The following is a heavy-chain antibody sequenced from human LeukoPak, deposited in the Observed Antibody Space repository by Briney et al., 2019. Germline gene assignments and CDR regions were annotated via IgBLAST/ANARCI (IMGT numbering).Heavy chain of an antibody. CDR1: GGSISSSNYY. CDR3: ARLGRLRYFDWSFDY. J-gene: IGHJ4*02. CDR2: IYYSGST. D-gene: IGHD3-9*01. Sequence: PSETLSLTCTVSGGSISSSNYYWGWIRQPPGKGLEWIGNIYYSGSTNYNPSLKSRVTVSVDTSENHFSLKLSSVTAADTAVYYCARLGRLRYFDWSFDYWGQGTLVTVSS. V-gene: IGHV4-39*07.